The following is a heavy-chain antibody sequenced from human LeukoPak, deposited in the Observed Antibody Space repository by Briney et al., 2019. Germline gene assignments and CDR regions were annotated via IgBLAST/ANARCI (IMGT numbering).Heavy chain of an antibody. CDR2: INSDGSST. D-gene: IGHD6-19*01. CDR1: GFTFSSYW. J-gene: IGHJ4*02. V-gene: IGHV3-74*01. Sequence: GGSLRLSCAASGFTFSSYWMYWVRQAPGKGLVWVSRINSDGSSTSYADSVKGRFTISRDNAKNTLYLQMNSLRAEDTAVYYCARRIAVAGNFDYWGQGTLVTVSS. CDR3: ARRIAVAGNFDY.